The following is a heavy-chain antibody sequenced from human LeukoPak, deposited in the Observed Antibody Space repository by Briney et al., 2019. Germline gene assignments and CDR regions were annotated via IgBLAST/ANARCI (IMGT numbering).Heavy chain of an antibody. CDR2: IYSGGST. Sequence: GGSLRLSCAASGFTVSSNYMSWVRQAPGKGLVWVSVIYSGGSTYYADSVKGRFTISRDNSKNTLYLQMNSLRAEDTAVYYCARGGYSNYLIYWGQGTLVTVSS. D-gene: IGHD4-11*01. CDR3: ARGGYSNYLIY. CDR1: GFTVSSNY. V-gene: IGHV3-66*02. J-gene: IGHJ4*02.